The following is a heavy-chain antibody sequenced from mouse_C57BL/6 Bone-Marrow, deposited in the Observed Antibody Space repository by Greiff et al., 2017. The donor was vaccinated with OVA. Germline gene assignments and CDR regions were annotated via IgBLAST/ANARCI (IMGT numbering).Heavy chain of an antibody. D-gene: IGHD1-1*01. Sequence: VLLQQSGAELVKPGASVKLSCKASGYTFTEYTIHWVKQRSGQGLEWIGWFYPGSGSIKYTDKFKDKATLSADKSSSTVYIELSSLASEDSAVYFGERDEDSSTVVAPYAMDYWGQGTSVTVSS. J-gene: IGHJ4*01. CDR1: GYTFTEYT. CDR3: ERDEDSSTVVAPYAMDY. CDR2: FYPGSGSI. V-gene: IGHV1-62-2*01.